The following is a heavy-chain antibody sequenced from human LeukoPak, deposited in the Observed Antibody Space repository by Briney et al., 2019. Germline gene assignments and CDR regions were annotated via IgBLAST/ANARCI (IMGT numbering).Heavy chain of an antibody. J-gene: IGHJ4*02. CDR1: GYTFTGYS. V-gene: IGHV1-18*04. Sequence: ASVKVSCKTSGYTFTGYSIHWVRQAPGQGLEWMGWISAYNGNTNYAQKLQGRVTMTTDTSTSTAYMELRSLRSDDTAVYYCARDLQQLPDYWGQGTLVTVSS. D-gene: IGHD6-13*01. CDR3: ARDLQQLPDY. CDR2: ISAYNGNT.